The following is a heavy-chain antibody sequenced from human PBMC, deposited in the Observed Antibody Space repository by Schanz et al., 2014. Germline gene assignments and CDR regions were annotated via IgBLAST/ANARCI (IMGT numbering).Heavy chain of an antibody. J-gene: IGHJ4*02. CDR2: VSSYDTTV. CDR3: ARDRAPYTVFDY. D-gene: IGHD2-2*02. Sequence: QVQLLESGGGLFKPGGSLRLSCAGSGFTFADYYMTWIRQAPGKGLEWISYVSSYDTTVSYADSVKGRFTISRDNAKNSVYLQMNSLRVEDTAVYYCARDRAPYTVFDYWGQGTLVTVSS. V-gene: IGHV3-11*04. CDR1: GFTFADYY.